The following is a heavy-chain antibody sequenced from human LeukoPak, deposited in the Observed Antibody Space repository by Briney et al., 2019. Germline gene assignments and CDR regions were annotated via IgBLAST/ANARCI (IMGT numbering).Heavy chain of an antibody. D-gene: IGHD4-17*01. Sequence: GGSLRLSCAASGFTFSSYAMHWVRQAPGKGLEWVAVISYDGSNKYYADSVKGRFTISRDNSKNTLYLQMNSLRAEDTAVYYCARDISPCGDYVFDYWGQGTLVTVSS. CDR2: ISYDGSNK. CDR1: GFTFSSYA. V-gene: IGHV3-30*04. J-gene: IGHJ4*02. CDR3: ARDISPCGDYVFDY.